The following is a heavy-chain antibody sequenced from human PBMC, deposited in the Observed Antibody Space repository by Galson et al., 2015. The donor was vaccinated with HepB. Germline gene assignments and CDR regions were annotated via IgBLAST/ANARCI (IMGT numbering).Heavy chain of an antibody. Sequence: ETLSLTCAVYGGSFSGYYWSWIRQPPGKGLEWIGEINHSGSTNYNPSLKSRVTISVDTSKNQFSLKLSSVTAADTAVYYCARGRVRYFDLWGRGTLVTVSS. J-gene: IGHJ2*01. D-gene: IGHD2-21*01. CDR2: INHSGST. CDR1: GGSFSGYY. V-gene: IGHV4-34*01. CDR3: ARGRVRYFDL.